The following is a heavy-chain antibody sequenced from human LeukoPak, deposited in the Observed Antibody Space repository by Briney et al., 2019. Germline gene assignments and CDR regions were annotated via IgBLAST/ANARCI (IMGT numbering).Heavy chain of an antibody. D-gene: IGHD2-21*02. Sequence: SETLSLTCTVFGGSFSGYYWSWIRQPPDKGLEWIGAINPSGSANYNPSLKTRVTISTDTSKNHFSLNLNSVTAADTGVYYCVRGSRVYCGGDCYYYWGQGTLVTVSS. CDR1: GGSFSGYY. CDR2: INPSGSA. V-gene: IGHV4-34*01. J-gene: IGHJ4*02. CDR3: VRGSRVYCGGDCYYY.